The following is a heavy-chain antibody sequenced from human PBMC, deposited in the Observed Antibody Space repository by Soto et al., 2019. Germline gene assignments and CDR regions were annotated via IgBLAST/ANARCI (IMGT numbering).Heavy chain of an antibody. CDR1: GGTDRTND. Sequence: GTAALTCTVSGGTDRTNDWSWILQTPGKGLEWVSYIYYGGTTSYNPSLKSRVTISIETSKSQLSLRLRATTAEETAVYFCAGRHGLDIDSYYWGQAFLVTVS. V-gene: IGHV4-59*08. J-gene: IGHJ4*02. CDR2: IYYGGTT. D-gene: IGHD2-21*02. CDR3: AGRHGLDIDSYY.